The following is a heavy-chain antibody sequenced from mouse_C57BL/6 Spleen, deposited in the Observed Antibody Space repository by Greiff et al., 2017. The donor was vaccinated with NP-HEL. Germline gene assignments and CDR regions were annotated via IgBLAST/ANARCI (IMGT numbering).Heavy chain of an antibody. CDR1: GFTFSSYA. CDR3: AIDYDYDGYYFDY. CDR2: ISDGGSYT. V-gene: IGHV5-4*01. Sequence: EVQGVESGGGLVKPGGSLKLSCAASGFTFSSYAMSWVRQTPEKRLEWVATISDGGSYTYYPDNVKGRFTISRDNAKNNLYLQMSHLKSEDTAMYYCAIDYDYDGYYFDYWGQGTTLTVSS. J-gene: IGHJ2*01. D-gene: IGHD2-4*01.